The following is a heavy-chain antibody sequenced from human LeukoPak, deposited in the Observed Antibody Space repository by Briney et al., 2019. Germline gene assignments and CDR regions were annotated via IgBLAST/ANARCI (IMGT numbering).Heavy chain of an antibody. D-gene: IGHD3-9*01. V-gene: IGHV4-34*01. CDR1: GGSFSGYY. J-gene: IGHJ5*02. CDR3: ARGRNYDILTGYSRFDP. CDR2: INHSGST. Sequence: SETLSLTCAVYGGSFSGYYWSWIRRPPGKGLEWIGEINHSGSTNYNPSLKSRVTISVDTSKNQFSLKLSSVTAADTAVYYCARGRNYDILTGYSRFDPWGQGTLVTVSS.